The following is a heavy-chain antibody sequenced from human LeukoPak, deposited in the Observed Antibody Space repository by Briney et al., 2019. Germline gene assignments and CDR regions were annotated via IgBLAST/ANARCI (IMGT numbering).Heavy chain of an antibody. Sequence: SETLSLTCSVSGGFISRYYLSWIRQSAGKRLEWIGRLYPSGDTKYNPSLGSRVSMSIDTSKNHFSLKMTSVTAADTALYYRAKGVTSRDFESWGQGTLVTVSS. CDR2: LYPSGDT. CDR1: GGFISRYY. CDR3: AKGVTSRDFES. V-gene: IGHV4-4*07. D-gene: IGHD2-21*02. J-gene: IGHJ4*02.